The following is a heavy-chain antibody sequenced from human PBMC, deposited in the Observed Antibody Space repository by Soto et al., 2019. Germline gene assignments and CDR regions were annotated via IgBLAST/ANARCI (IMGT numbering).Heavy chain of an antibody. J-gene: IGHJ3*02. V-gene: IGHV1-69*01. CDR1: GGTFSSYA. D-gene: IGHD1-26*01. CDR2: IIPILGSA. CDR3: ASRERVDAFDI. Sequence: QVQLVQSGAEVKKPGSSVKVSCKASGGTFSSYAISWVRQAPGQGLEWMGGIIPILGSANYAQKFQDRVTITADESTNTTYMELSSLSADDAAVYYCASRERVDAFDIWGQGTMVTVSS.